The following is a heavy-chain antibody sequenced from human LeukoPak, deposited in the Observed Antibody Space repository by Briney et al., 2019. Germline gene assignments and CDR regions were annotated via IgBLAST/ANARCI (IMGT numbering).Heavy chain of an antibody. J-gene: IGHJ3*02. V-gene: IGHV1-18*01. CDR1: GYTFTSYG. Sequence: GASVKVSCKASGYTFTSYGISWVRQAPGQGLEWMGWISAYNGNTNYAQKLHGRVTMTTDTSTSTAYMELRSLRSDDTAVYYCARVLIHYDSSGYPNHDAFDIWGQGTMVTVSS. D-gene: IGHD3-22*01. CDR3: ARVLIHYDSSGYPNHDAFDI. CDR2: ISAYNGNT.